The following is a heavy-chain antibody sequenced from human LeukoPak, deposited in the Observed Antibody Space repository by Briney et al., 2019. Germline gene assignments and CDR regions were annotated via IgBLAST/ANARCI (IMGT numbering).Heavy chain of an antibody. V-gene: IGHV1-69*04. D-gene: IGHD3-22*01. Sequence: ASVKVSCKASGGTFSNYGISWVRQAPGQGLEWMGRITPILDIANYAQRFQDRVTITADKSTTTAYTELNSLRSEDTAVYYCARVPPFYDSSGYYPQPLDYWGQGTLVTVSS. CDR3: ARVPPFYDSSGYYPQPLDY. CDR1: GGTFSNYG. CDR2: ITPILDIA. J-gene: IGHJ4*02.